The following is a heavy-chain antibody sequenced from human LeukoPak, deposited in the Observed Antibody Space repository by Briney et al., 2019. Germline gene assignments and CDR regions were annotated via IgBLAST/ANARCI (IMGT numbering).Heavy chain of an antibody. CDR1: GGSFSGYY. D-gene: IGHD1-1*01. J-gene: IGHJ3*02. CDR2: INHSGST. V-gene: IGHV4-34*01. Sequence: SETLSLTCAVYGGSFSGYYCSWIRQPPGKGLEWIGEINHSGSTNYNPSLKSRVTISVDTSKNQFSLKLSSVTAADTAVYYCVRDGRRGSFGDAFDIWGQGTLVTVSS. CDR3: VRDGRRGSFGDAFDI.